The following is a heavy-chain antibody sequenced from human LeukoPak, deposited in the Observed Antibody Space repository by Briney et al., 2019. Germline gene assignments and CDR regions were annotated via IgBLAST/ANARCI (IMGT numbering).Heavy chain of an antibody. CDR2: ISDSGGST. Sequence: GGSLRLSCSASGFPFSSYAMHWVRQAPGKGLEYVSAISDSGGSTYYADSVKGRFTISRDNSKNTLYLQMSSLRAEDTAVYFCVRGYSFGPYGMDVLGQGTTVTVSS. D-gene: IGHD2-15*01. CDR1: GFPFSSYA. J-gene: IGHJ6*02. CDR3: VRGYSFGPYGMDV. V-gene: IGHV3-64D*09.